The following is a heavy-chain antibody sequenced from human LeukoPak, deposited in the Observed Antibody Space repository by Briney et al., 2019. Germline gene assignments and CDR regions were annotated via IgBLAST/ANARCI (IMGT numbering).Heavy chain of an antibody. V-gene: IGHV4-34*01. J-gene: IGHJ5*02. CDR1: GGSFSGYY. Sequence: SETLSLTCAVYGGSFSGYYWSWIRQPPGKGLEWIREINHSGSTNYNPSLKSRVTISVDTSKNQFSLKLSSVTAADTAVYYCARGGRYCSSTSCYNWFDPWGQGTLVTVSS. CDR3: ARGGRYCSSTSCYNWFDP. CDR2: INHSGST. D-gene: IGHD2-2*01.